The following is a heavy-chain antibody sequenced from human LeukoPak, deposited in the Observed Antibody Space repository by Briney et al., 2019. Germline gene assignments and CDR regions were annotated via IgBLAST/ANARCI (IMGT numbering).Heavy chain of an antibody. CDR3: ARSYYDVLTGYGEVDF. V-gene: IGHV3-53*05. Sequence: GGSLRLSCVASGFAVGSNYMSWVRQAPGKGLEWVSLIYSGGAIRYADSVKGRFTISRDNSKNTLYLQMNSLRAEDTAVYYCARSYYDVLTGYGEVDFWGQGTLVTVSS. CDR1: GFAVGSNY. J-gene: IGHJ4*02. D-gene: IGHD3-9*01. CDR2: IYSGGAI.